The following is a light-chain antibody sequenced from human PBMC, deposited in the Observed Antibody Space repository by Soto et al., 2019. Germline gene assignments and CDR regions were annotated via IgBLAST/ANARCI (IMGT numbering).Light chain of an antibody. Sequence: EILLTQSPGTLSLSPGERATLSCRASQSVSSSYLAWYQQKPGQAPRLLIYGASSRATGIPDRFSGSGSGTDFNLTISRLEPEDFAVYYCQQYGSSPRTFGQGTKVEIK. CDR2: GAS. J-gene: IGKJ1*01. V-gene: IGKV3-20*01. CDR1: QSVSSSY. CDR3: QQYGSSPRT.